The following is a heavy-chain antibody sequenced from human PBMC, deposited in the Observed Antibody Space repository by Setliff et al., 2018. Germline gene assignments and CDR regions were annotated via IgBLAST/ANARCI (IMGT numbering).Heavy chain of an antibody. J-gene: IGHJ4*02. CDR3: ATRLGDF. CDR2: IKSKADGGTA. Sequence: GGSLRLSCAASGFTFSNAWMSWVRQAPGKGLEWVGRIKSKADGGTADFAAPVKGGFTISRDDSKNTMSLQMNSLKTEDTAVYFCATRLGDFWGQGTLVTVSS. CDR1: GFTFSNAW. V-gene: IGHV3-15*01.